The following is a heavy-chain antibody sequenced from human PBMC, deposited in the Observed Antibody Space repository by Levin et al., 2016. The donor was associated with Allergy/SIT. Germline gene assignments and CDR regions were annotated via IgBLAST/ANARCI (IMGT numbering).Heavy chain of an antibody. CDR3: ARDYYDISNYYGWFDP. Sequence: SETLSLTCTVSGGSISGYYWSWIRQSPGKGLEWIGYFYDSGSTDYNPSLKSRVTVSADTSKNQLSLRLTSVTAADTAVYYCARDYYDISNYYGWFDPWGQGILVTVSS. J-gene: IGHJ5*02. CDR2: FYDSGST. V-gene: IGHV4-59*01. CDR1: GGSISGYY. D-gene: IGHD3-22*01.